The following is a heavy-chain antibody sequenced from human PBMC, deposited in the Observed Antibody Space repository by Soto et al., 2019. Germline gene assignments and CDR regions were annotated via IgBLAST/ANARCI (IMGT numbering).Heavy chain of an antibody. J-gene: IGHJ3*02. CDR2: IYPGDSDT. CDR3: ARRAWNPSRQGYDYIWGSYRIDAFDI. CDR1: GYSFTSYW. V-gene: IGHV5-51*01. Sequence: GESLKISCKGSGYSFTSYWIGWVRQMPGKGLEWMGIIYPGDSDTRYSPSFQGQVTISADKSISTAYLQWSSLKASDTAMYYCARRAWNPSRQGYDYIWGSYRIDAFDIWGQGTMVTVSS. D-gene: IGHD3-16*02.